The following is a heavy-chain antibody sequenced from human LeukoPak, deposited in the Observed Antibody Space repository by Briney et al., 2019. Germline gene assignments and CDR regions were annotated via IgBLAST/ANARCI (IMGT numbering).Heavy chain of an antibody. CDR2: ISWNSGSI. D-gene: IGHD3-22*01. CDR1: GFTFDDYA. V-gene: IGHV3-9*01. J-gene: IGHJ4*02. CDR3: AKGPSYDSSGYHDY. Sequence: GRSLRLSCAASGFTFDDYAMHWVRQAPGKGLEWVSGISWNSGSIGYADSVKGRFTISRDNAKNSLYLQMNSLRAEDTALYYCAKGPSYDSSGYHDYWGQGTLVTVSS.